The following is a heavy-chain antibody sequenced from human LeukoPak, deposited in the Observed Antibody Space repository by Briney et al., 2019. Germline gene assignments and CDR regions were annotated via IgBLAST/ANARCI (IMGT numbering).Heavy chain of an antibody. V-gene: IGHV3-11*01. Sequence: GGSLRLSCAASGFIFSDYYLSWIRQAPGKGLEWVSYISSSGSTIYYADSVKGRFTISRDNAKNSLYLQMNSLRAEDTAVYYCARDHVLWPPSDAFDIWGQGTMVTVSS. D-gene: IGHD2-21*01. CDR2: ISSSGSTI. CDR3: ARDHVLWPPSDAFDI. CDR1: GFIFSDYY. J-gene: IGHJ3*02.